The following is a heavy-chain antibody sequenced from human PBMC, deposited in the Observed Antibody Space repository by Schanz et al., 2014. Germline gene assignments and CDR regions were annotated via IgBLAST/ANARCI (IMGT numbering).Heavy chain of an antibody. Sequence: QVQLVQSGAEVKKHGSSVKVSCTASGGTFSSYTISWIRQAPGQGLEWMGRIIPVLAIADYAQKFQGRVTITADKSTFTAYMDVSSLRSEDTAVYYCARDLISSGWYGWGQGTLVTVSS. CDR1: GGTFSSYT. CDR3: ARDLISSGWYG. J-gene: IGHJ4*02. V-gene: IGHV1-69*08. CDR2: IIPVLAIA. D-gene: IGHD6-19*01.